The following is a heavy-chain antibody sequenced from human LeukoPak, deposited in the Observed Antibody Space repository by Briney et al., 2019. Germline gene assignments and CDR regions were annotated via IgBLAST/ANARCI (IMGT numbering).Heavy chain of an antibody. Sequence: GGSLRLSCAASGFTFSSYAMSWVRQAPGKGLEWVSAISGSGGSTYYADSVKGRFTISRDNSKNTLYLQMICLRDEDTAVYYCAKDLGIVGANCDYWGQGTLVTVSS. V-gene: IGHV3-23*01. CDR3: AKDLGIVGANCDY. J-gene: IGHJ4*02. CDR2: ISGSGGST. D-gene: IGHD1-26*01. CDR1: GFTFSSYA.